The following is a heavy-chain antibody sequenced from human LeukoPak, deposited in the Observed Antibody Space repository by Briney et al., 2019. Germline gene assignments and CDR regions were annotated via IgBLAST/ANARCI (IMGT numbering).Heavy chain of an antibody. CDR1: GFTFSSYA. V-gene: IGHV3-23*01. J-gene: IGHJ4*02. CDR3: AQIPVESPIDD. CDR2: IGSGGVT. D-gene: IGHD5-24*01. Sequence: GGSLRLSCAASGFTFSSYAMSWVRQAPGKGLEWVSSIGSGGVTCYADSVKGRFTLSRDNSEDTVYLEMNSLRAEDTAVYFCAQIPVESPIDDWGQGTLVTVSS.